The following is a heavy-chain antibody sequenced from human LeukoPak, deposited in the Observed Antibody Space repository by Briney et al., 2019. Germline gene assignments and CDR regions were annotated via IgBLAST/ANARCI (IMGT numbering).Heavy chain of an antibody. Sequence: SETLSLTCTVSGGSISSYYWSWIRQPAGKGLEWIGRIYTSGSTNYNPSLKSRVTMSVDTSKNQFSLKLSSVTAADTAVYYCARASPEGFGEHYYYYYGMDVWGQGTTVTVSS. CDR3: ARASPEGFGEHYYYYYGMDV. CDR2: IYTSGST. V-gene: IGHV4-4*07. J-gene: IGHJ6*02. D-gene: IGHD3-10*01. CDR1: GGSISSYY.